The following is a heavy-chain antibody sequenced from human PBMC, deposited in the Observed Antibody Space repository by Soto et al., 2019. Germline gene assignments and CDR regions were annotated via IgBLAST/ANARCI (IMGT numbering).Heavy chain of an antibody. J-gene: IGHJ4*02. CDR1: GFTFSSYA. CDR3: ARDTLDILTGYGFDY. V-gene: IGHV3-30-3*01. D-gene: IGHD3-9*01. CDR2: ISYDGSNK. Sequence: SLRLSCAASGFTFSSYAMHWVRQAPGKGLEWEAVISYDGSNKYYADSVKGRFTISRDNSKNTLYLQMNSLRAEDTAVYYCARDTLDILTGYGFDYWGQGTLVTVSS.